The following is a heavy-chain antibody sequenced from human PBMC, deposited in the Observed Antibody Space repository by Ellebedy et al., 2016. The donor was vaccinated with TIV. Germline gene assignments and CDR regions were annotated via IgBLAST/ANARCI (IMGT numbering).Heavy chain of an antibody. Sequence: ASVTVSCXASGGTFNSYAVSWVRQAPGQGLEWTGGIITVYRTANYAQKFRGRVTITADESTRTAYMELSSLRSEDTAVYYCASPVGDSGLGYWYYPMDVWGKGTTVIVSS. CDR1: GGTFNSYA. CDR3: ASPVGDSGLGYWYYPMDV. CDR2: IITVYRTA. V-gene: IGHV1-69*13. D-gene: IGHD4-17*01. J-gene: IGHJ6*03.